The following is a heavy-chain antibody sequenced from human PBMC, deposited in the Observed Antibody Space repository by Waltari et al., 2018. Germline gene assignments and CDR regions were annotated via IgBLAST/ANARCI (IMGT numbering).Heavy chain of an antibody. J-gene: IGHJ5*02. V-gene: IGHV4-31*03. D-gene: IGHD3-3*01. CDR2: IYYSGST. Sequence: QVQLQESGPGLVKPSQTLSLTCTVSGGSISSGGYYWSWIRQHPGKGLEWIGYIYYSGSTYYNPSLKSRVTISVDTSKNQFSLKLSSVTAADTAVYYCARGITIFGVVIKSWFDPWGQGTLVTVSS. CDR3: ARGITIFGVVIKSWFDP. CDR1: GGSISSGGYY.